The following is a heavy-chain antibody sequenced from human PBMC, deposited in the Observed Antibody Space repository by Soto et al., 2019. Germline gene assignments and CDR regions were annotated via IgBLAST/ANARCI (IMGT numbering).Heavy chain of an antibody. CDR1: GFTFSSYA. J-gene: IGHJ4*02. D-gene: IGHD6-19*01. CDR2: ISGSGGST. V-gene: IGHV3-23*01. CDR3: AKDLSGWYVTPPGGY. Sequence: EVQLLESGGGLVQPGGSLRLSCAASGFTFSSYAMSWVRQAPGKGLEWVSAISGSGGSTYYADSVKGRFTISRDNSKNPLYLQMNSLRAEDTAVYYCAKDLSGWYVTPPGGYWGKGTLVTVSS.